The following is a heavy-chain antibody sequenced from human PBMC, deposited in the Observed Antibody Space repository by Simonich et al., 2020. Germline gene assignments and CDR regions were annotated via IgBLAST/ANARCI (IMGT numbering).Heavy chain of an antibody. CDR3: AREIEAGNAFDI. J-gene: IGHJ3*02. CDR1: GFTFSSYS. V-gene: IGHV3-21*01. CDR2: ISSSSSYR. Sequence: EVQLVESGGGLVKPGGSLRLSCAASGFTFSSYSMNWVRQAPGKGVEWVSTISSSSSYRYYADAVKGRFTISRDNAKNSLYLQMNSLRAEDTAVYYCAREIEAGNAFDIWGQGTMVTVSS.